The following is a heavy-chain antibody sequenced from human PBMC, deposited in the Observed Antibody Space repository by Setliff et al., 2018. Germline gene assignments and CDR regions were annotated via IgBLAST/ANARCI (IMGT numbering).Heavy chain of an antibody. Sequence: GGSLRLSCAGSGFAFSSYAMSWVRQAPGKGLEWVSTIYSGDRSTFYTDSVKGRFTISRDSSKNTLYLQMNSLRAEDTAVYYCAKPQVELRWGFESWGQGTRVTVS. V-gene: IGHV3-23*03. CDR2: IYSGDRST. D-gene: IGHD3-16*01. CDR1: GFAFSSYA. CDR3: AKPQVELRWGFES. J-gene: IGHJ4*02.